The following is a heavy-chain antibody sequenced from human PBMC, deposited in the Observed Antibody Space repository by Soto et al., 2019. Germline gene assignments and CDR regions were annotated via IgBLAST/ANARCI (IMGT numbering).Heavy chain of an antibody. V-gene: IGHV4-59*01. CDR2: IYYSGST. J-gene: IGHJ4*02. Sequence: SETLSLTCTVSGGSISSYYWSWIRQPPGKGLEWIGYIYYSGSTNYNPSLKSRVTISVDTSKNQFSLKLSSVTAADTAVYYCARAQGGYDYEAGFDYWGQGTMVTVSS. D-gene: IGHD5-12*01. CDR3: ARAQGGYDYEAGFDY. CDR1: GGSISSYY.